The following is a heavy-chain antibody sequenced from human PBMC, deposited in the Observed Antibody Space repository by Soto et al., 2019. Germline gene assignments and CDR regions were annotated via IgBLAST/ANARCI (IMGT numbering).Heavy chain of an antibody. D-gene: IGHD3-16*02. CDR3: ARHVQRTYYDYVWGSYRSYGMDV. Sequence: XGTLSLTCTVSGGSISSSSYYWGWHRPPPGKGLEGIGSIYYSGSTYYNPSLKSRVTISVDTSKNQFSLKLSSVTAADTAVYYCARHVQRTYYDYVWGSYRSYGMDVWGQGTTVTVSS. J-gene: IGHJ6*02. CDR2: IYYSGST. CDR1: GGSISSSSYY. V-gene: IGHV4-39*01.